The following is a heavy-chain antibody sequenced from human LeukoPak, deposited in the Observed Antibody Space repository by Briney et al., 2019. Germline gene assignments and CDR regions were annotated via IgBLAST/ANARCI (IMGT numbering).Heavy chain of an antibody. V-gene: IGHV1-69*06. J-gene: IGHJ5*02. CDR2: IIPIFGTA. CDR1: GGTFSSYA. Sequence: EASVKVSCKASGGTFSSYAISWVRQAPGQGLEWMGGIIPIFGTANYAQKFQGRVTITADKSTSTAYMELSSLRSEDTAVYYCARGDYGSGSLFQSPFNWFDPWGQGTLVTVSS. D-gene: IGHD3-10*01. CDR3: ARGDYGSGSLFQSPFNWFDP.